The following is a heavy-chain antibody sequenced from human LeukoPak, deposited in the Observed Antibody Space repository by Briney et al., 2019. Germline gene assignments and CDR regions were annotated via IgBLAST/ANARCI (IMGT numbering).Heavy chain of an antibody. CDR3: AGHGYSYYFDY. CDR2: IKQDGSEK. J-gene: IGHJ4*02. CDR1: GFTFSSYW. D-gene: IGHD5-18*01. Sequence: GGSLRLSCAASGFTFSSYWMSWVRQAPGKGLEWVANIKQDGSEKYYVDSVKGRFTISRDNAKNSLYLQMNSLRAEDTAVYYCAGHGYSYYFDYWGQGTLVTVSS. V-gene: IGHV3-7*03.